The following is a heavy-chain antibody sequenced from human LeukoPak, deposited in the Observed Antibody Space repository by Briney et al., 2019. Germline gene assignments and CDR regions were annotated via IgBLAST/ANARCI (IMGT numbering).Heavy chain of an antibody. Sequence: SETLSLTCTVSGGSISSSSYYWGWIRQPPGKGLEWIGSIYYSGSTNYNPSLKSRVTISADTSKNQFSLTLTSVTAADTAVHYCARGPPDFYNSGSYYNGYNWFDSWGQGTLVTVSS. J-gene: IGHJ5*01. CDR1: GGSISSSSYY. CDR3: ARGPPDFYNSGSYYNGYNWFDS. CDR2: IYYSGST. V-gene: IGHV4-39*07. D-gene: IGHD3-10*01.